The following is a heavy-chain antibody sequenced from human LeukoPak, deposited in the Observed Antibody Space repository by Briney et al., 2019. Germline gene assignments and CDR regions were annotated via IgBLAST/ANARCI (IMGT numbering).Heavy chain of an antibody. D-gene: IGHD7-27*01. CDR2: ISSGGHVI. V-gene: IGHV3-48*03. CDR1: GFTFSSYG. Sequence: PGGSLRLSCAASGFTFSSYGMTWVRQAPGKGLEWVPHISSGGHVISYEDSVKGRFIISRDDAESSLYLQMNSLRAEDTAVYYCARDEDGDQDFDYWGQGTLVTVSS. J-gene: IGHJ4*02. CDR3: ARDEDGDQDFDY.